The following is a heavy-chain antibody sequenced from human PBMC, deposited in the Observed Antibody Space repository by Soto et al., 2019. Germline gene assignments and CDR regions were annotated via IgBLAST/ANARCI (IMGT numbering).Heavy chain of an antibody. Sequence: EVQLVQSGAEVKKHGESLSISCKASGYSFTNHWISWVRQMPGKGLEWMGRIDPTDSYTNYSPSFQGHVAMSADKSSSTAYLHWSSLKASDTAIYFCARPTRSSSSNFDFWGQGTVVTISS. CDR2: IDPTDSYT. CDR1: GYSFTNHW. CDR3: ARPTRSSSSNFDF. J-gene: IGHJ4*02. V-gene: IGHV5-10-1*01. D-gene: IGHD2-2*01.